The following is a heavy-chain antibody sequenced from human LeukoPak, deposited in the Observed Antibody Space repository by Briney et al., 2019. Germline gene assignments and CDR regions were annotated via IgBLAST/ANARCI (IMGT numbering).Heavy chain of an antibody. CDR3: ARDETPYYYGSGSYYNGEGTWFDP. J-gene: IGHJ5*02. CDR1: GGSISSSNW. Sequence: SGTLSLTCAVSGGSISSSNWWSWVRQPPGKGLEWIGEIYHSGSTNYNPSLKSRVTISVDKSKNQFSLKLSSVTAADTAVYYCARDETPYYYGSGSYYNGEGTWFDPWGQGTLVTVPS. D-gene: IGHD3-10*01. CDR2: IYHSGST. V-gene: IGHV4-4*02.